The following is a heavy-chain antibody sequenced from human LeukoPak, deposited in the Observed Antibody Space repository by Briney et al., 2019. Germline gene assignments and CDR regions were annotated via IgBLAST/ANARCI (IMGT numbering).Heavy chain of an antibody. CDR2: IIPIFGTA. J-gene: IGHJ4*02. Sequence: SVKVSCKASGYTFIGYYIHWVRQAPGQGLEWMGGIIPIFGTANYAQKFQGRVTITTDESTSTAYMELSSLRSEDTAVYYCARDRDGSSWEIYSWGQGTLVTVSS. CDR1: GYTFIGYY. CDR3: ARDRDGSSWEIYS. D-gene: IGHD6-13*01. V-gene: IGHV1-69*05.